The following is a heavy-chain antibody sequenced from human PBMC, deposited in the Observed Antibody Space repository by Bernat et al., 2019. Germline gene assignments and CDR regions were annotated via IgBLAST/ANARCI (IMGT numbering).Heavy chain of an antibody. J-gene: IGHJ3*01. CDR1: GFTFDDYA. V-gene: IGHV3-30-3*01. CDR2: ILYDGDNK. CDR3: VREGNGLDV. Sequence: VQLVESGGGLVQPGRSLRLSCAASGFTFDDYAMHWVRQAPGKGLEWVALILYDGDNKYYADSVKGRFTISRDNSKNTLDLQMNSLETEDTAVYYCVREGNGLDVWGRGTMVTVSS.